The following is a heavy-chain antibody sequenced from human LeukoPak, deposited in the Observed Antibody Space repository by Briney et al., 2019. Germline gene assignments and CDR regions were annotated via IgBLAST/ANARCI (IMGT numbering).Heavy chain of an antibody. V-gene: IGHV3-64*01. CDR2: INSNGGST. CDR1: GFTFSDYT. D-gene: IGHD2-21*02. Sequence: GGSLRLSCAASGFTFSDYTMHWVRQAPGKGLEYVSGINSNGGSTYYANSLKGRFTISRDNSMNTLYLQMGSLRTDDMAVYYCARELAFCGVDCHSYFDCWGQGTLVTVSS. CDR3: ARELAFCGVDCHSYFDC. J-gene: IGHJ4*02.